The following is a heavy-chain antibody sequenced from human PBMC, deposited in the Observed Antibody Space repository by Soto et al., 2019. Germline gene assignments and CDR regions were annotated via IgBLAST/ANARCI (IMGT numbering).Heavy chain of an antibody. J-gene: IGHJ4*02. V-gene: IGHV1-3*01. CDR1: GGTFSSYA. CDR3: ARDIGAGDS. CDR2: INAGNGNT. D-gene: IGHD6-25*01. Sequence: DSGKVSCKASGGTFSSYAISWVRQAPGQGLEWMGWINAGNGNTKYSQKFQGRVTITRDTSASTAYMELSSLRSEDTAVYYCARDIGAGDSWGQGTLVTVSS.